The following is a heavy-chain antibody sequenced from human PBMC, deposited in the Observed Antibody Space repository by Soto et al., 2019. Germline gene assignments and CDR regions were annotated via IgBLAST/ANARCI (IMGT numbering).Heavy chain of an antibody. CDR3: ARVIYDDESQNWFDS. D-gene: IGHD4-17*01. CDR2: IYYSGST. J-gene: IGHJ5*01. Sequence: ASETLSLTCTVSGGCVNSGGYYWAWIRQHPGKGLEWIGYIYYSGSTYYNPSLKSRVTISLDTSKNQFSLRLSSVTAADTAVYYCARVIYDDESQNWFDSWGQGTQVTVS. CDR1: GGCVNSGGYY. V-gene: IGHV4-31*03.